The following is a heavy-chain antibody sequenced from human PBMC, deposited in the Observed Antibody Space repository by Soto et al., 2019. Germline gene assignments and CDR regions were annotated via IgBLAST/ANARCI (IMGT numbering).Heavy chain of an antibody. CDR2: IYYSGST. J-gene: IGHJ5*02. CDR1: GGSISSGGYY. D-gene: IGHD5-12*01. CDR3: AREGMDGYDYNWFDP. Sequence: SETLSLTCTFSGGSISSGGYYWSWIRQHPGKGLEWIGYIYYSGSTYYNPSLKSRVTISVDTSKNQFSLKLSSVTAADTAVYYCAREGMDGYDYNWFDPWGQGTLVTLSS. V-gene: IGHV4-31*03.